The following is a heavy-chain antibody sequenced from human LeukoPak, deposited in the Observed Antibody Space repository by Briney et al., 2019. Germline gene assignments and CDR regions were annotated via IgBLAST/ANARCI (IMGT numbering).Heavy chain of an antibody. CDR2: IYHSGST. J-gene: IGHJ4*02. Sequence: SETLSLTCTVSGYSISSGYYWGWIRQPPGKGLEWIGSIYHSGSTYYNPSLKSRVTISVDTSKNQFSLKLSSVTAADTAVYYCARVGYSSSIDYWGQGTLVTVSS. CDR1: GYSISSGYY. CDR3: ARVGYSSSIDY. D-gene: IGHD6-19*01. V-gene: IGHV4-38-2*02.